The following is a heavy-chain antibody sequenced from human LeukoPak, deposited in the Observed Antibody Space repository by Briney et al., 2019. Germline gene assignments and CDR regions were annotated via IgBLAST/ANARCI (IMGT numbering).Heavy chain of an antibody. CDR2: IYYSGST. CDR1: GGFISSYY. J-gene: IGHJ4*02. CDR3: ARGVRYFDWSFDY. Sequence: SETLSLTCTVSGGFISSYYWSWIRQPPGKGLEWIGYIYYSGSTNYNPSLKSRVTISVDTSKNQFSLKLSSVSAADTAVYYCARGVRYFDWSFDYWGQGTLVTVSS. V-gene: IGHV4-59*12. D-gene: IGHD3-9*01.